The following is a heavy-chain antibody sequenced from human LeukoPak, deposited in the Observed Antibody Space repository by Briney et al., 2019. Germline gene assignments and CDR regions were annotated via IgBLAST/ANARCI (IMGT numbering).Heavy chain of an antibody. D-gene: IGHD6-13*01. CDR2: INPNSGGT. CDR3: AREDSSSWYSSAYYYMDV. J-gene: IGHJ6*03. V-gene: IGHV1-2*02. CDR1: GYTFTGYY. Sequence: ASVKVSCKASGYTFTGYYMHWVRQAPGQGLEWMGWINPNSGGTNYAQKFQGRVTMTRDTSISTAYMELSRLRSDDTAVYYCAREDSSSWYSSAYYYMDVWGKGTTVTVSS.